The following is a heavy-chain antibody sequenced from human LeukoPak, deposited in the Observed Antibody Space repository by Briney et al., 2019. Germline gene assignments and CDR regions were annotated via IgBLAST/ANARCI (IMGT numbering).Heavy chain of an antibody. CDR2: IKSKTDGGTT. V-gene: IGHV3-15*01. CDR1: GSTFSNAW. Sequence: PGGPLRLSCAASGSTFSNAWMSWVRQAPGKGLEWVGRIKSKTDGGTTDYAAPVKGRFTISRDDSKNTLYLQMNSLKTEDTAVYYCTTALRYCSSTSCYSDWGQGTLVTVSS. CDR3: TTALRYCSSTSCYSD. J-gene: IGHJ4*02. D-gene: IGHD2-2*01.